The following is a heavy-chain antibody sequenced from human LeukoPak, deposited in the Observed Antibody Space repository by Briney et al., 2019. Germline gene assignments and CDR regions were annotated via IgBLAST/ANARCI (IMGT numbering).Heavy chain of an antibody. D-gene: IGHD1/OR15-1a*01. V-gene: IGHV4-59*01. Sequence: PSETLSLTCTVSGGSISSYYWSWIRQPPGKGLEWIGYIYYSGSTNYNPSLKSRVTISVDTSKNQFSPKLSSVTAADTAVYYCARGVSTSDAFDIWGQGTMVTVSS. J-gene: IGHJ3*02. CDR3: ARGVSTSDAFDI. CDR1: GGSISSYY. CDR2: IYYSGST.